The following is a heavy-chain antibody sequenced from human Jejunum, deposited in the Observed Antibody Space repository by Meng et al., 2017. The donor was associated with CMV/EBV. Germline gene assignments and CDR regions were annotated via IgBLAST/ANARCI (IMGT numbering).Heavy chain of an antibody. V-gene: IGHV3-15*01. D-gene: IGHD1-1*01. Sequence: SGFTFADAWMSWVRQAPGKGLEWVGRIKRRVDGGATDFGASVKGRFAISRDDSKNTLYLDMRGLKIEDTAIYYCAAGAGMTDFDYWGQGTLVTVSS. CDR2: IKRRVDGGAT. CDR3: AAGAGMTDFDY. CDR1: GFTFADAW. J-gene: IGHJ4*02.